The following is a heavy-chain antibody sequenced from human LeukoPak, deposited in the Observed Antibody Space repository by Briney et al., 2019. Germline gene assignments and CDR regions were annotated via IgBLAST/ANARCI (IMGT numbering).Heavy chain of an antibody. CDR2: FDPEDGET. D-gene: IGHD6-13*01. CDR1: GYTFTGYY. CDR3: ATALIVAAAGYYYYGMDV. Sequence: ASVKVSCKASGYTFTGYYMHWVRQAPGKGLEWMGGFDPEDGETIYAQKFQGRVTMTEDTSTDTAYMELSSLRSEDTAMYYCATALIVAAAGYYYYGMDVWGQGTTVTVSS. V-gene: IGHV1-24*01. J-gene: IGHJ6*02.